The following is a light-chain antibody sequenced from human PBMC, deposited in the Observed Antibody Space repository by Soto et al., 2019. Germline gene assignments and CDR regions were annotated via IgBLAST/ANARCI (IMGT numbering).Light chain of an antibody. J-gene: IGKJ3*01. V-gene: IGKV3-20*01. CDR1: QSVRNNY. CDR3: QQYGSSYT. CDR2: GTS. Sequence: IVLTQSPGTLSLSPGERATLSCRASQSVRNNYLAWYQQQPGQAPRLLISGTSTRDTGIPDRFSGCESWTDFTLAISRLEPEDFAVYYCQQYGSSYTFGPGTKVEIK.